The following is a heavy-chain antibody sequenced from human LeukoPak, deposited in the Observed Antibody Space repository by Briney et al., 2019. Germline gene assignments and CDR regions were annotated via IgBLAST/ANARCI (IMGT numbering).Heavy chain of an antibody. CDR1: GGSISSYY. J-gene: IGHJ5*02. CDR2: IYYSGST. Sequence: SETLSLTCTVSGGSISSYYWSWIRQPPGKGLEWIGYIYYSGSTNYNPSLKSRVTISVDTSRNQFSLKLSSVTAADTAVYYRARAWGMSINWFDPWGQGTLVTVSS. CDR3: ARAWGMSINWFDP. D-gene: IGHD3-16*01. V-gene: IGHV4-59*01.